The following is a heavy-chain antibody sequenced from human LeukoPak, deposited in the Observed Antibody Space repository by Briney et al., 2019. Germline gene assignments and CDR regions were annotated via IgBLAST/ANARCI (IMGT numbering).Heavy chain of an antibody. D-gene: IGHD3-3*01. CDR1: GGSMYSYY. J-gene: IGHJ3*02. V-gene: IGHV4-59*01. Sequence: PSETLSLTCTVSGGSMYSYYWRWIRQPPGKGLEWIGNIYHSGNSNFIPSYNPSLKSRVTISVDTSKSQFSLKLSSVTAADTAVYYCARSPPRVLRFLERPDAFDIWGQGTMVTVSS. CDR3: ARSPPRVLRFLERPDAFDI. CDR2: IYHSGNS.